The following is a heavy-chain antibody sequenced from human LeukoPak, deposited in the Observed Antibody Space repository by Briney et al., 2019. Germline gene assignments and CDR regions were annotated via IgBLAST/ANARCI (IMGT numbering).Heavy chain of an antibody. Sequence: PGGSLRLSCTASGFTLSSYWMSWVRQAPGKGLGWVANIKQDGSEKYYVDSVKGRFTISRDNAKNSLYLQMSSLRAEDTAVYYCGRGLVVEMFYYYMDVWGKGTMVTVSS. CDR3: GRGLVVEMFYYYMDV. D-gene: IGHD5-24*01. CDR2: IKQDGSEK. CDR1: GFTLSSYW. V-gene: IGHV3-7*01. J-gene: IGHJ6*03.